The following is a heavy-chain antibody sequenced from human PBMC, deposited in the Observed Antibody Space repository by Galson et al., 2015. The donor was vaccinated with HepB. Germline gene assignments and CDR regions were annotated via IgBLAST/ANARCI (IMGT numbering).Heavy chain of an antibody. CDR2: ISSSSSRI. CDR3: ARELRSMVRGLSYHLWSWYGMDV. D-gene: IGHD3-10*01. V-gene: IGHV3-48*04. Sequence: SLRLSCAASGFIFSTYSMNWVRQAPGKGLEWISYISSSSSRIYYADSVKGRFTMSRDNAKNSLYLQMNSLRAEDTAVYYCARELRSMVRGLSYHLWSWYGMDVWGQGTTVTVSS. CDR1: GFIFSTYS. J-gene: IGHJ6*02.